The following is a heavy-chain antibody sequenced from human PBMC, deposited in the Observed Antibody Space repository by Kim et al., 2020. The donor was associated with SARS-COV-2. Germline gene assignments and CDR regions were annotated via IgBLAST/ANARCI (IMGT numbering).Heavy chain of an antibody. CDR2: ISYEESRR. V-gene: IGHV3-30-3*01. CDR3: ARDSERSGSFLDL. CDR1: GFSFPEYA. Sequence: GGSLRLSCEGSGFSFPEYAIHWVRQAPGKGPEWVAVISYEESRRYFADSVKGRFTISRDNSENRAYLQMDRLRPEDTGLYYCARDSERSGSFLDLWGQGT. J-gene: IGHJ5*02. D-gene: IGHD3-10*01.